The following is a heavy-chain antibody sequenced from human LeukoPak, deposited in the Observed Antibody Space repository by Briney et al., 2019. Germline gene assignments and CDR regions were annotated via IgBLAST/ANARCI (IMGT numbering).Heavy chain of an antibody. CDR1: GFTFDDYA. J-gene: IGHJ6*02. V-gene: IGHV3-9*01. D-gene: IGHD2/OR15-2a*01. Sequence: GGSLRLSCAASGFTFDDYAMHWVRQAPGKGLEWVSGISWNSGSIGYADSVKGRFTISRDNAKNSLYLQMNSLRAEDTALYYCAKAGGTFYYGMDVWGQGTTVTVSS. CDR3: AKAGGTFYYGMDV. CDR2: ISWNSGSI.